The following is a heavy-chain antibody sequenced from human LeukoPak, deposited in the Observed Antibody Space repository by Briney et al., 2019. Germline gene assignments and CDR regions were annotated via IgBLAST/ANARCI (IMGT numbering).Heavy chain of an antibody. D-gene: IGHD2-15*01. CDR3: ARRGGIVVVVAATAGVWFDP. CDR1: GGPFRGYY. V-gene: IGHV4-34*01. CDR2: INHSRST. J-gene: IGHJ5*02. Sequence: SETLSLTCAVYGGPFRGYYWRWIRQPPGKGLDWIGGINHSRSTNYNPSLKSQVTISVDKFNNLFSLEPSSVSPHDTAVYYCARRGGIVVVVAATAGVWFDPWGQGTLVTVSS.